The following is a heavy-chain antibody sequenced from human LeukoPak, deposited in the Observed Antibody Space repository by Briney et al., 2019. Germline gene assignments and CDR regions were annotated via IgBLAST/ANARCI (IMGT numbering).Heavy chain of an antibody. V-gene: IGHV3-21*01. D-gene: IGHD6-13*01. CDR1: GFTFDDYG. Sequence: PGGSLRLSCAASGFTFDDYGMSWVRQAPGKGLEWVSSISSGSGYIYSADSVKGRFTISRDNTKNSLYLQMNSLGAEDTAVYYCARSTSASGTGDYWGQGTLVTVSS. CDR2: ISSGSGYI. CDR3: ARSTSASGTGDY. J-gene: IGHJ4*02.